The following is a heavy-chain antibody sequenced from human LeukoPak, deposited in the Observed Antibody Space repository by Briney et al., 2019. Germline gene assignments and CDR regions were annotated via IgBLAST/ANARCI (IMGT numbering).Heavy chain of an antibody. D-gene: IGHD3-10*01. J-gene: IGHJ6*03. V-gene: IGHV3-74*01. Sequence: PGGSLRLSCAASGFTFSSYWMHWVRQAPGKGLVWVSRINTDGSSTSYADSVKGRFTISRDNAKNTLYLQMNSLRAEDTAVYYCARDIKVDIGDDYYYYYMDVWGKGTTVTVSS. CDR2: INTDGSST. CDR1: GFTFSSYW. CDR3: ARDIKVDIGDDYYYYYMDV.